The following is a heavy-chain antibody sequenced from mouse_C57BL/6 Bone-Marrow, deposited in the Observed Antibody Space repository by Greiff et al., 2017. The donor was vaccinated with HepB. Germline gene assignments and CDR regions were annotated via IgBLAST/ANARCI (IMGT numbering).Heavy chain of an antibody. V-gene: IGHV1-7*01. CDR3: ARVPDGYYVAMDY. CDR2: INPSSGYT. D-gene: IGHD2-3*01. CDR1: GYTFTSYW. J-gene: IGHJ4*01. Sequence: QVHVKQSGAELAKPGASVKLSCKASGYTFTSYWMHWVKQRPGQGLEWIGYINPSSGYTKYNQKFKDKATLTADKSSSTAYMQLSSLTYEDSAVYYCARVPDGYYVAMDYWGQGTSVTVSS.